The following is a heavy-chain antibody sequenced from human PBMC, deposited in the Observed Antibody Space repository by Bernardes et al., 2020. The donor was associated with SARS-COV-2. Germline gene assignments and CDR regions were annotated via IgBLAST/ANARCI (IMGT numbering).Heavy chain of an antibody. CDR1: GFSFSSQA. D-gene: IGHD6-19*01. J-gene: IGHJ4*02. CDR2: ISRSGVST. Sequence: GGSLRLSCAASGFSFSSQAMTWVRQAPGKGLEWVSAISRSGVSTYYADSVKGRFTISRDNSKHTLPLQMNSLTAEDTAVYYCASPGDSSGFDYWGQGTLVTVSS. V-gene: IGHV3-23*01. CDR3: ASPGDSSGFDY.